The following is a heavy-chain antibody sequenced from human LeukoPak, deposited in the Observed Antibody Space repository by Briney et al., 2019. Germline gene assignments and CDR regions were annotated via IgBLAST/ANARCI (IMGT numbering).Heavy chain of an antibody. Sequence: PGGSLRLSCAASGFIFDDYGMTWVRQAPGKGLEWVSGINWNGGSTGYADSVKGRFTISRDNAKNSLYLQMNSLRAEDTALYYCARATIGQGLGDYWGQGTLVTVSS. D-gene: IGHD1-26*01. CDR2: INWNGGST. CDR1: GFIFDDYG. CDR3: ARATIGQGLGDY. J-gene: IGHJ4*02. V-gene: IGHV3-20*04.